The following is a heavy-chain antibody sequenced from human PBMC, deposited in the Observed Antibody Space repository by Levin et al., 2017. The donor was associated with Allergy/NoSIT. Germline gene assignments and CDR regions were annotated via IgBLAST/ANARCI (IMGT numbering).Heavy chain of an antibody. D-gene: IGHD3-3*01. V-gene: IGHV3-30*18. CDR1: GITFSSYG. CDR2: ISYDGSNK. Sequence: PGGSLRLSCAASGITFSSYGMHWVRQAPGKGLEWVAVISYDGSNKYYADSVKGRFTISRDNSKNTLYLQMNSLRAEDTAVYYCAKAVRFLEWTPDYWGQGTLVTVSS. CDR3: AKAVRFLEWTPDY. J-gene: IGHJ4*02.